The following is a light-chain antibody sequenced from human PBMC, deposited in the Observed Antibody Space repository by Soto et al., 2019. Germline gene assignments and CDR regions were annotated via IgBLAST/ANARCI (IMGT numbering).Light chain of an antibody. Sequence: DIQLTQSPSFLSPSIGESVPITCRASQVISTSLAWYQVKPGKAPKLLIYAASTLESGVPSRFSATVSGTEFSLTITSLQPEDFATYYCQQLFDSPITFGQGTRLEI. CDR2: AAS. J-gene: IGKJ5*01. CDR3: QQLFDSPIT. V-gene: IGKV1-9*01. CDR1: QVISTS.